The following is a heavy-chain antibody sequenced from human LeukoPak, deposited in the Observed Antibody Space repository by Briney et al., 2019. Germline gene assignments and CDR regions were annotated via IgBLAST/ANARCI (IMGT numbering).Heavy chain of an antibody. CDR2: IFYSGRT. Sequence: TSETLSLTCAVSGGSISSGGYSWSWIRQPPGKGLEWIGYIFYSGRTYYNPSLKSRVTISVDRSKNQFSLKLSSMTAADTAVYYCVRGGSVIVDSLAPWGQGLLVTVSS. D-gene: IGHD2-15*01. J-gene: IGHJ5*02. CDR1: GGSISSGGYS. CDR3: VRGGSVIVDSLAP. V-gene: IGHV4-30-2*01.